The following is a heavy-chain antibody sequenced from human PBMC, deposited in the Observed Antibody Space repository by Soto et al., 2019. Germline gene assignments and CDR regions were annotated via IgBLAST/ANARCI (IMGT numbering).Heavy chain of an antibody. V-gene: IGHV4-30-2*01. CDR1: GGSISSGGYS. Sequence: QLQLQESGSGLVKPSQTLSLTCAVSGGSISSGGYSWSWIRQPPGKGLEWIGYIYHSGSTYYNPSLKRRVTISVARSKNQFSLKLSSVTAADTAVYYCARAGGEPFPHLWDVWGQGTTVTVSS. D-gene: IGHD3-16*01. CDR3: ARAGGEPFPHLWDV. CDR2: IYHSGST. J-gene: IGHJ6*02.